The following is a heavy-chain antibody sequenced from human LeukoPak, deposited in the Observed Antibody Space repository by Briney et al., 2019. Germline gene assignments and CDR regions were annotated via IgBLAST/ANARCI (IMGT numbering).Heavy chain of an antibody. CDR2: IYTSGST. CDR1: GGSISSGSYY. CDR3: AREEYQLLGFDY. J-gene: IGHJ4*02. V-gene: IGHV4-61*02. D-gene: IGHD2-2*01. Sequence: SQTLSLTCTVSGGSISSGSYYWSWIRQPAGKGLEWIGRIYTSGSTNYNPSLKSRVTISVDTSKNQFSLKLSSVTAADTAVYYRAREEYQLLGFDYWGQGTLVTVSS.